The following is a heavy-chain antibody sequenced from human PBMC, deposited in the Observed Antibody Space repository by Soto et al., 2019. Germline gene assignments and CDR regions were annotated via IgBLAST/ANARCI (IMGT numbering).Heavy chain of an antibody. J-gene: IGHJ5*02. CDR1: GGSISSGDYY. CDR3: VREGGDNWFDP. CDR2: IYYSGST. Sequence: SETLSLTCTVSGGSISSGDYYWSWIRQPPGKGLEWIGYIYYSGSTFYNPSLKNRVTISLDTSKIQFSLKLSSVTAADTAVYYRVREGGDNWFDPWGQGTLVTVSS. V-gene: IGHV4-30-4*01. D-gene: IGHD3-16*01.